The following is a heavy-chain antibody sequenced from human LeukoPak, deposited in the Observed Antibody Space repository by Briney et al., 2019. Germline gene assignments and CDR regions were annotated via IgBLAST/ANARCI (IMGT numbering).Heavy chain of an antibody. CDR2: ISYDGSNK. J-gene: IGHJ3*02. V-gene: IGHV3-30-3*01. CDR1: GFTFSSYA. Sequence: GGSLRLSCAASGFTFSSYAMHWVCQAPGKGLEWVAVISYDGSNKYYADSVKGRFTISRDNSKNTLYLQMNSLRAEDTAVYYCARDVAFDIWGQGTMVTVSS. CDR3: ARDVAFDI.